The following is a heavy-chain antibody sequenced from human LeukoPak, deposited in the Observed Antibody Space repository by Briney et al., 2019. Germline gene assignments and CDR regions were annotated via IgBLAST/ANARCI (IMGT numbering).Heavy chain of an antibody. J-gene: IGHJ4*02. CDR2: IQRDGSSP. CDR3: SRGHYGPDY. Sequence: GGSLRLSCTASGFSYSGYSMHWVRQAPGKGLEWVSGIQRDGSSPTYADSVKGRFTVSRDNAKGSVYLQMNILRAEDTAVYYCSRGHYGPDYWGQGTLVTVSS. V-gene: IGHV3-74*01. CDR1: GFSYSGYS. D-gene: IGHD3-16*01.